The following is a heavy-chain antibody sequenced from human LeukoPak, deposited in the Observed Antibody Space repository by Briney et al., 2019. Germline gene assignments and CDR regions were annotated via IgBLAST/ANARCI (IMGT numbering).Heavy chain of an antibody. J-gene: IGHJ4*02. Sequence: SETLSLTCAVSGVSIASYSCHWIRQPPGKGLEDIGAIDSSGNTYYNPSLRSRLSISVDPSRNQCSLTLSSVTAADTAIYYCARSSGRWALDYWGLGTLVAVSS. V-gene: IGHV4-59*12. D-gene: IGHD6-25*01. CDR3: ARSSGRWALDY. CDR1: GVSIASYS. CDR2: IDSSGNT.